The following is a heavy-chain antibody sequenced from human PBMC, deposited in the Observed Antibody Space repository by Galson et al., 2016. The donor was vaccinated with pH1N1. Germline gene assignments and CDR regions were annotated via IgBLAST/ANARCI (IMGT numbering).Heavy chain of an antibody. V-gene: IGHV5-51*01. CDR3: AGFLYGDYVGYFDT. Sequence: QSGAEVKKPGKSLKISCKGSGYSFTSYWIGWVRQMPGKGLEWMGIIYPDHSDARYSPSFQGQVTISADKSISTAYLQWSSLKASDTAIYYCAGFLYGDYVGYFDTWGQGTLVTVSS. J-gene: IGHJ4*02. CDR1: GYSFTSYW. D-gene: IGHD4-17*01. CDR2: IYPDHSDA.